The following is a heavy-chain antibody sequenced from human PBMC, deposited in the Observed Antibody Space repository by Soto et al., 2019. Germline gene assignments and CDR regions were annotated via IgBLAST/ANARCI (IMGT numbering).Heavy chain of an antibody. CDR1: GFTFNTYM. Sequence: GGSLRLSCAASGFTFNTYMMNWVRQAPGKGLEWVSSIGSSSNFIYYGDSLKGRFIISRDNAKNSLYLQLNSLRAEDTAVYYCARGPFYYDSSGIVDYWGQGTLVTVSS. V-gene: IGHV3-21*01. CDR2: IGSSSNFI. D-gene: IGHD3-22*01. J-gene: IGHJ4*02. CDR3: ARGPFYYDSSGIVDY.